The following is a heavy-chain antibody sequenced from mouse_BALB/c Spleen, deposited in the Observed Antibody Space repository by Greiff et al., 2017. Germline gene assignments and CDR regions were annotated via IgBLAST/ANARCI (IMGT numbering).Heavy chain of an antibody. V-gene: IGHV3-6*02. J-gene: IGHJ4*01. CDR1: GYSITSGYY. CDR3: AGERPYAMDY. CDR2: ISYDGSN. Sequence: EVKLMESGPGLVKPSQSLSLTCSVTGYSITSGYYWNWIRQFPGNKLEWMGYISYDGSNNYNPSLKNRISITRDTSKNQFFLKLNSVTTEDTATYYCAGERPYAMDYWGQGTSVTVSS.